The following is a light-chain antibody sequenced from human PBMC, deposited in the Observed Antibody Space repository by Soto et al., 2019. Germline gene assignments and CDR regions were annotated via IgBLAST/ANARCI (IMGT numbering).Light chain of an antibody. CDR1: RSDIGDSNF. CDR2: EVN. CDR3: ASFRSGTILV. J-gene: IGLJ1*01. V-gene: IGLV2-14*01. Sequence: QSVLAQPASVSGSPGQPVTFSCTGPRSDIGDSNFISWYQHSPGKAPRLLIYEVNNRPSGVSRRFSGSKAGNTASLTISGLLDDDEADYFCASFRSGTILVFGSGTKVTVL.